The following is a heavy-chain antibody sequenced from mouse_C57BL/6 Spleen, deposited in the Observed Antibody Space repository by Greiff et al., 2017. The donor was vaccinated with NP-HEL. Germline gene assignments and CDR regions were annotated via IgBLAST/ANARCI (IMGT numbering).Heavy chain of an antibody. CDR3: ASSYGNLDY. Sequence: VQLQQSGPELVKPGASVKISCKASGYAFSSSWMNWVKQRPGKGLEWIGRIYPGDGDTNYNGKFKGKATLTADKSSSTAYMQLSSLTSEDSAVYFCASSYGNLDYWGQGTTLTVSS. V-gene: IGHV1-82*01. CDR2: IYPGDGDT. J-gene: IGHJ2*01. CDR1: GYAFSSSW. D-gene: IGHD2-1*01.